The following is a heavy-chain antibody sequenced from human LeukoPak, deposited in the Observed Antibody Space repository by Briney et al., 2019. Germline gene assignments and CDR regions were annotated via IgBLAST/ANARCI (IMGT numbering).Heavy chain of an antibody. D-gene: IGHD3-9*01. V-gene: IGHV4-59*01. Sequence: SETLSLTCTVSGGSISSYYWSWIRQPPGKGLEWIGYIYYSRSTNYNPSLNSRVTISVDTSKNLFPLKLSSVTPADTAVYYRASVSFRRYSRGGFDYWGQGTLVTVSS. J-gene: IGHJ4*02. CDR1: GGSISSYY. CDR3: ASVSFRRYSRGGFDY. CDR2: IYYSRST.